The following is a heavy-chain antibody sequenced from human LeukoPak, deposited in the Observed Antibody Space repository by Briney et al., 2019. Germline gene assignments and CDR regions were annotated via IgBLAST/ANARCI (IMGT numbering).Heavy chain of an antibody. CDR1: EFTFSSYS. V-gene: IGHV3-21*01. J-gene: IGHJ6*03. CDR2: ISSSSSYI. Sequence: GGSLRLSCAASEFTFSSYSMNWVRQAPGKGLEWVSSISSSSSYIYYADSVKGRFTISRDNAKNSLYLQMNSLRAEDTAVYYCARSGSSGEVYYYYYMDVWGKGTTVTVSS. D-gene: IGHD6-13*01. CDR3: ARSGSSGEVYYYYYMDV.